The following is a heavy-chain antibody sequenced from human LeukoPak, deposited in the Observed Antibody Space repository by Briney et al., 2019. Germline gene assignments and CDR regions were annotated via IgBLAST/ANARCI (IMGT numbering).Heavy chain of an antibody. Sequence: GASVKVSCKASGYTFIDYFMHWVRQAPGQGLEWMGWINPNSGGTNYAQKFQGRVTMTRDTSISTAYMELSRLRSDDTAVYYCARRREKMGATPFWYWGQGTLVTVSS. CDR3: ARRREKMGATPFWY. CDR2: INPNSGGT. J-gene: IGHJ4*02. D-gene: IGHD1-26*01. CDR1: GYTFIDYF. V-gene: IGHV1-2*02.